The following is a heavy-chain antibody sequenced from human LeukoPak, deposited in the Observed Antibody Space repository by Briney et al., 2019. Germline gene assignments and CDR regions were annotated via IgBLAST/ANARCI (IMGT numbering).Heavy chain of an antibody. CDR1: GGSILSYIW. V-gene: IGHV4-4*02. CDR2: IYHSGST. Sequence: PSETLSLTCVVSGGSILSYIWWSWARQPPGKGLQWVGEIYHSGSTNYNPSLKSRVTVSVDKSKNQFSLMLTSVTAADTAVYYCARKGLSPPPGPQPDAHRTAFDCWGQGTMVTVSS. J-gene: IGHJ3*01. D-gene: IGHD1-14*01. CDR3: ARKGLSPPPGPQPDAHRTAFDC.